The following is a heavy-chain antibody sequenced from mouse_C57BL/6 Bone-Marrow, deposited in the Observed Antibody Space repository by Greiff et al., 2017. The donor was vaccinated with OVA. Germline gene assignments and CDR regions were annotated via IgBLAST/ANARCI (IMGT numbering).Heavy chain of an antibody. J-gene: IGHJ1*03. CDR2: ISSKSNNYAS. CDR1: GFSFNTYD. Sequence: EVQGVESGGGLVQPKGSLKISCAASGFSFNTYDMNWVRQAPGKGLEWVASISSKSNNYASYYAVSVKDKFTISRDDSESMLYLQMNNLKTEDTAMYYCVRHRPHYGSSPYFDVWGTGTTVTVSS. CDR3: VRHRPHYGSSPYFDV. D-gene: IGHD1-1*01. V-gene: IGHV10-1*01.